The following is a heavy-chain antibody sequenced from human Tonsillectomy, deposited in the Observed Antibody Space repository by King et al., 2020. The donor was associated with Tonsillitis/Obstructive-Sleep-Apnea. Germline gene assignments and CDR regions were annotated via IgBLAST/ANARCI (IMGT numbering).Heavy chain of an antibody. V-gene: IGHV4-61*01. J-gene: IGHJ3*02. D-gene: IGHD2-21*01. CDR3: ARETHSNAFDI. CDR2: IYYSGST. CDR1: GGSVSSGSYY. Sequence: QLQESGPGLVKPSETLSLTCTVSGGSVSSGSYYWSWIRQPPGKGLEWIGYIYYSGSTNYNPSLKSRVTISVDTSKNQFSLKLSSVTAADMAVYYCARETHSNAFDIWGQGTMVTVSS.